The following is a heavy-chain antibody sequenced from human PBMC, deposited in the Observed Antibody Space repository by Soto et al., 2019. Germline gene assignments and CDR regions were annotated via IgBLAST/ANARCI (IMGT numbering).Heavy chain of an antibody. Sequence: GGSLRLSCAASGFTFSSYAMSWVRQAPGKGLEWVSAISGSGGSTYYADSVKGRFTISRDNSKNTLHLQMNSLRAEDTAVYYCAKDLGGSSGWYKYYYYGMDVWGQGTTVTVSS. D-gene: IGHD6-19*01. CDR2: ISGSGGST. CDR1: GFTFSSYA. J-gene: IGHJ6*02. CDR3: AKDLGGSSGWYKYYYYGMDV. V-gene: IGHV3-23*01.